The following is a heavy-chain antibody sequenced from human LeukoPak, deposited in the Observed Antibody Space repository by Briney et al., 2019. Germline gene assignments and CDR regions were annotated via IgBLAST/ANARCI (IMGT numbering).Heavy chain of an antibody. D-gene: IGHD6-13*01. Sequence: GGSLRLSCAASGFTFSSYWMHWVRQAPGKGLVWVSRINPDGSNTSYADSVKGRFTISRDNAKNTLNLQMDSLRAEDTAVYYCTRGEQLVKYWGQGTLVTVSS. V-gene: IGHV3-74*01. CDR2: INPDGSNT. CDR1: GFTFSSYW. CDR3: TRGEQLVKY. J-gene: IGHJ4*02.